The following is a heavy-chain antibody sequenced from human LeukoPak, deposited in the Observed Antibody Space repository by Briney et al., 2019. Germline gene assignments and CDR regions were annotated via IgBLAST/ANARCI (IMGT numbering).Heavy chain of an antibody. CDR3: ARDPYGSDSPPDY. J-gene: IGHJ4*02. CDR2: IYYGGST. Sequence: PSETLSLTCTVSGGSISTYYWSWIRQPPGKGLEWIGYIYYGGSTNYNPSLKSRVTISVDTSKNQFSLKLSSVTVADTAVYYCARDPYGSDSPPDYWGQGTLVTVSS. CDR1: GGSISTYY. D-gene: IGHD3-10*01. V-gene: IGHV4-59*01.